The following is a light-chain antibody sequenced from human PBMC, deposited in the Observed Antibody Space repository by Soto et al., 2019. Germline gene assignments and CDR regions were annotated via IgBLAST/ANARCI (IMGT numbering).Light chain of an antibody. Sequence: DIQMTQSPTSLSASVGDRVTITCRASQDIRNFVAWYQQKPGKAPKLLIYAASTLQSGVPSRFSGSGSGTGFTLTINSLQPDDVATYSCQKYSSVPVFGPGTKVEIK. CDR1: QDIRNF. V-gene: IGKV1-27*01. J-gene: IGKJ3*01. CDR2: AAS. CDR3: QKYSSVPV.